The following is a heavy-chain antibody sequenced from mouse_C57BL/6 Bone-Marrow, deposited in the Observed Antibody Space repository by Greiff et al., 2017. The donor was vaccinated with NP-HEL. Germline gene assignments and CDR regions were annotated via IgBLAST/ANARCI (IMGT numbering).Heavy chain of an antibody. CDR2: IYPRSGNT. CDR3: ARGDGYPTWFAY. Sequence: VQLQESGAELARPGASVKLSCKASGYTFTSYGISWVKQRTGQGLEWIGEIYPRSGNTYYNEKFKGKATLTADKSSSTAYMELRSLTSEDSAVYFCARGDGYPTWFAYWGQGTLATVSA. D-gene: IGHD2-3*01. V-gene: IGHV1-81*01. J-gene: IGHJ3*01. CDR1: GYTFTSYG.